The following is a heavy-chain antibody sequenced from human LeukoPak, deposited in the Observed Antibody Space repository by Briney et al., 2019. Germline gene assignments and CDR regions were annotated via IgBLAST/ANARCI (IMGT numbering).Heavy chain of an antibody. J-gene: IGHJ4*02. Sequence: GGSLRLSCAASGFTFSSYAMHWVRQAPGKGLEWVAVISYDGSNKYYADSVKGRFTVSRDNAKNSLYLQMNSQKAEDTAVCYCARDVVTEVVTLTTTDSWGQGTLVTVSS. D-gene: IGHD2-21*02. CDR1: GFTFSSYA. V-gene: IGHV3-30-3*01. CDR2: ISYDGSNK. CDR3: ARDVVTEVVTLTTTDS.